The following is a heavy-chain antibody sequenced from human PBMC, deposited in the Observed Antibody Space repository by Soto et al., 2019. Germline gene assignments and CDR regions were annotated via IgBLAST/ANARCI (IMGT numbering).Heavy chain of an antibody. CDR2: ISWNSGSI. Sequence: DVQLVESGGGLVQPGRSLRLSCAASGFTFDDYAMHWVRQAPGKGLEWVSGISWNSGSIGYADSVKGRFTISRDNAKNSLYLQMNSLRAEDTALYYCAKAYCGGDCYPAFDYWGQGTLVTVSS. V-gene: IGHV3-9*01. J-gene: IGHJ4*02. CDR3: AKAYCGGDCYPAFDY. D-gene: IGHD2-21*01. CDR1: GFTFDDYA.